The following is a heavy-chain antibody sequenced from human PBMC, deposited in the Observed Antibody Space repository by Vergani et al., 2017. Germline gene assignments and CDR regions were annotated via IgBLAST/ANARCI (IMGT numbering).Heavy chain of an antibody. Sequence: VQLVESGGGLVQPGGSLRLSCTASGFIFSTYAMSWVRQAPGKGLEWVAFIRYDGSNKYYADSVKGRFTISRDNSKNTLSLQMNSLTAEDTAIYYCAGPQGTSAYYYGGFDYWGQGILVTVSS. D-gene: IGHD3-22*01. CDR3: AGPQGTSAYYYGGFDY. V-gene: IGHV3-30*02. CDR1: GFIFSTYA. J-gene: IGHJ4*02. CDR2: IRYDGSNK.